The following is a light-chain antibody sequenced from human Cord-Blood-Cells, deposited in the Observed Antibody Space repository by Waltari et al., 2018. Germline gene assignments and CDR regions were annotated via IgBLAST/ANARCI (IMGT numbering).Light chain of an antibody. J-gene: IGLJ2*01. CDR1: HIGGTS. CDR3: QVWDSSSDHRNVV. V-gene: IGLV3-21*03. CDR2: DDS. Sequence: SCVLTQPPSVSVAPGKTARITCGGNHIGGTSVPWYQQKPGQAPVLVVYDDSDRPSGIPERFSGSNSGNTATLTISRVEAGDEADYYCQVWDSSSDHRNVVFGGGTKLTVL.